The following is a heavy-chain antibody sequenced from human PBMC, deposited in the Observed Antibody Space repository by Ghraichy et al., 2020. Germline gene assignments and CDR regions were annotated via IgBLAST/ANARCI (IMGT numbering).Heavy chain of an antibody. J-gene: IGHJ4*02. V-gene: IGHV3-74*01. CDR2: INGDSSVT. CDR3: VLSPTGGGY. CDR1: GFTFSSYW. D-gene: IGHD3-10*01. Sequence: GGSLRLSCAASGFTFSSYWMHWVRQAPGKGLMWVSGINGDSSVTLYVESVKGRFTISRDNAKNTLYLQMNSLRAEDTSLYYCVLSPTGGGYWGQGTLVTVSS.